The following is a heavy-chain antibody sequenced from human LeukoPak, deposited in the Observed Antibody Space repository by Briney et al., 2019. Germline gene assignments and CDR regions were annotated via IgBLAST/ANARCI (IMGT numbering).Heavy chain of an antibody. D-gene: IGHD6-19*01. J-gene: IGHJ4*02. Sequence: PSETLSLTCTVSGGSISSYYWNWIRQPAGKGLEWIGRIYTSGSTNYNPSLKSRVTISVDTSKNQFSLKLSSVTAADTAVYYCAIKASIAVAGVFDYWGQGTLVTVSS. CDR1: GGSISSYY. CDR3: AIKASIAVAGVFDY. V-gene: IGHV4-4*07. CDR2: IYTSGST.